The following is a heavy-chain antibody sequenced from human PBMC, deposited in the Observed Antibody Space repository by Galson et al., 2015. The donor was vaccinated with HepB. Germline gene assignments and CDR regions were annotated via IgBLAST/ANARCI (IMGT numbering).Heavy chain of an antibody. CDR2: ISSSGSTI. Sequence: SLRLSCAASGFTFNDYYMSWIRQAPGKGLEWVSYISSSGSTIYYADSVKGRFSVSRDNSKNTLYLQMSSLRAEDAAVYYCAAGQTYYTSGTFSPFDPWGHGTLVTVSS. V-gene: IGHV3-11*04. J-gene: IGHJ5*02. D-gene: IGHD3-10*01. CDR1: GFTFNDYY. CDR3: AAGQTYYTSGTFSPFDP.